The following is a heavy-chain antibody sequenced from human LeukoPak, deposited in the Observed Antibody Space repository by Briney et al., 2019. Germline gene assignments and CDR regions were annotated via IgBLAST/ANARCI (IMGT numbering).Heavy chain of an antibody. Sequence: GESLKISCQGSGYSFTTYWIAWVRQMHGKGLEWMGTFYPGDSDTRYSPSLQGQVTILVDKSSRTAYLQWSTLKAWDTAMSFCARTMVRGVIASGFDFWGQGTLVTVSS. V-gene: IGHV5-51*01. CDR3: ARTMVRGVIASGFDF. J-gene: IGHJ4*02. D-gene: IGHD3-10*01. CDR1: GYSFTTYW. CDR2: FYPGDSDT.